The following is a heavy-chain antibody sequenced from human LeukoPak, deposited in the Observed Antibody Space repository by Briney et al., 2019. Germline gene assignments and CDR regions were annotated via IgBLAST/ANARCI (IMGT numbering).Heavy chain of an antibody. Sequence: GGSLRLSCAASGFTFSSYSMNWVRQAPGKGLEWVAVISYDGSNKYYADSVKGRFTISRDNSKNTLYLQMNSLRAEDTAVYYCAKDYCGGDCYPDYWGQGTLVTVSS. CDR1: GFTFSSYS. CDR3: AKDYCGGDCYPDY. D-gene: IGHD2-21*02. CDR2: ISYDGSNK. V-gene: IGHV3-30*18. J-gene: IGHJ4*02.